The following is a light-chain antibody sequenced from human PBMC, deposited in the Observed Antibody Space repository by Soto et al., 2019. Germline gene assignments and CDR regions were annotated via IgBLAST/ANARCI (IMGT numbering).Light chain of an antibody. Sequence: DIQMTQSPSSLSASVGDRVTITCRASQGISNYLAWYQQKPGKVPKLLIYAASTLQSGVPSRFSGSGSGTDFTLTISSLQPEDVATYYCQQYNSAWTLGQGTKVDIK. J-gene: IGKJ1*01. CDR2: AAS. CDR3: QQYNSAWT. CDR1: QGISNY. V-gene: IGKV1-27*01.